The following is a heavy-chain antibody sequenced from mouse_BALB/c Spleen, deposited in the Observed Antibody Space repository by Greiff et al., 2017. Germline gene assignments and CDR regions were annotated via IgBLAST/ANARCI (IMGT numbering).Heavy chain of an antibody. Sequence: VQLKESGTVLARPGASVKMSCKASGYTFTSYWMHWVKQRPGQGLEWIGAIYPGNSDTSYNQKFKGKAKLTAVTSTSTAYMELSSLTNEDSAVYYCTRILYGNSLYAMDYWGQGTSVTVSS. CDR3: TRILYGNSLYAMDY. CDR1: GYTFTSYW. J-gene: IGHJ4*01. V-gene: IGHV1-5*01. D-gene: IGHD2-1*01. CDR2: IYPGNSDT.